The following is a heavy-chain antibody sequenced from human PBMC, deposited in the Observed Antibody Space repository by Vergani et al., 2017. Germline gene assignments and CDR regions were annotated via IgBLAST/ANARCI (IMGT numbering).Heavy chain of an antibody. J-gene: IGHJ5*02. V-gene: IGHV4-38-2*01. D-gene: IGHD3-3*01. CDR2: LFHSGTT. Sequence: VQLQESGPGMVKPSETLSLTCAVSGYSIRSGSYWAWIRPPPGKGLAWIGSLFHSGTTHYTPSIESLVTISVDTSRNQFSLRLSSVTAADTAGYYCARHNLGSGSQTGIDLSGLGTLISVSS. CDR3: ARHNLGSGSQTGIDL. CDR1: GYSIRSGSY.